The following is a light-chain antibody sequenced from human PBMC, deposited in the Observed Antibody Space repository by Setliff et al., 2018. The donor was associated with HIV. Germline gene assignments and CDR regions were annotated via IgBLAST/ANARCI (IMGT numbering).Light chain of an antibody. CDR1: SSDVGGYSY. Sequence: QSALTQPASVSGSPGQSITISCTGTSSDVGGYSYVSWYQQRPGKAPKLIIYEVRNRPPGVSNRFSGSKSGNTASLTISGLQAEDEADYYCSSYAITNTLPFGTGTRSPS. CDR3: SSYAITNTLP. V-gene: IGLV2-14*01. J-gene: IGLJ1*01. CDR2: EVR.